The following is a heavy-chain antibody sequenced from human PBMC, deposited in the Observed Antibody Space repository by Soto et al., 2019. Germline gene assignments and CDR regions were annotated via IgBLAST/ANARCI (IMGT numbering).Heavy chain of an antibody. CDR2: ISASGDST. D-gene: IGHD3-3*01. Sequence: GSLRLSCATSGVGFSNYGMSWVRQAPGKGLEWVSDISASGDSTYYADPVKGRFTMTEDTSTDTAYMELSSLRSEDTAVYYCATGFAWSGPYGVGAFDIWGQGTMVTVSS. CDR3: ATGFAWSGPYGVGAFDI. V-gene: IGHV3-23*01. J-gene: IGHJ3*02. CDR1: GVGFSNYG.